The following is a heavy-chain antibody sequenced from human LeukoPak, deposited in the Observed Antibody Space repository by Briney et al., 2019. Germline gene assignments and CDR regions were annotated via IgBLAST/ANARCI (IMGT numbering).Heavy chain of an antibody. CDR1: GGSISSYY. J-gene: IGHJ6*03. V-gene: IGHV4-4*07. Sequence: SETLSLTCTVSGGSISSYYWSCIRQPAGKGLEWIGRIYTSGSTNYNPSLKSRVTMSVDTSKNQFSLKLSSVTAADTAVYYCARVEEGYGSGRRENYYYYYMDVWGKGTTVTISS. CDR3: ARVEEGYGSGRRENYYYYYMDV. CDR2: IYTSGST. D-gene: IGHD3-10*01.